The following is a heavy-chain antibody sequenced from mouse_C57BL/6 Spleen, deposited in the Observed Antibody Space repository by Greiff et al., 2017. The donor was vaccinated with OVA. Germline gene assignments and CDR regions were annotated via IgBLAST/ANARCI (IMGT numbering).Heavy chain of an antibody. CDR1: GYTFTSYW. J-gene: IGHJ1*03. CDR3: ARRYFDV. Sequence: QVQLQQPGAELVMPGASVKLSCKASGYTFTSYWMHWVKQRPGQGLEWIGEIDPSDSYTNYNQQFKGKSTLTVDKSSSTAYMQLSSLTSEDAAVYYCARRYFDVGGTGTTGTVAS. CDR2: IDPSDSYT. V-gene: IGHV1-69*01.